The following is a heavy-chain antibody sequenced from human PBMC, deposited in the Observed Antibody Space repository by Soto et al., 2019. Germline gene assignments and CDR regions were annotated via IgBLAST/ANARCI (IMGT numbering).Heavy chain of an antibody. V-gene: IGHV3-30*19. Sequence: QVQLVESVGGVVQPGTSLRLSCVGSGFTFRSYVIHWVRQAPGKGLEWVALTSYDGSNKSYDDSVKGRFTISRDNSRNTVDLQMYSLRLEDTALYYCARGGKTGGLDVWGQGNLVSVSS. CDR2: TSYDGSNK. CDR3: ARGGKTGGLDV. J-gene: IGHJ4*02. D-gene: IGHD3-16*01. CDR1: GFTFRSYV.